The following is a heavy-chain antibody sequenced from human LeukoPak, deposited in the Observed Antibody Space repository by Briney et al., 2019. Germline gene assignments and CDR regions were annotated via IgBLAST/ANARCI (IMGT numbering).Heavy chain of an antibody. Sequence: GGSLRLSCAASGFTFSSYWMTWVRQTPGKGLEWVANIKHDGSEDYFVDSVKGRFTISRDNAENSLHLQMSSLRAEDTAVYYCARSANYGGHAFFDYWGQGTLVTVSS. CDR2: IKHDGSED. J-gene: IGHJ4*02. D-gene: IGHD4/OR15-4a*01. V-gene: IGHV3-7*01. CDR1: GFTFSSYW. CDR3: ARSANYGGHAFFDY.